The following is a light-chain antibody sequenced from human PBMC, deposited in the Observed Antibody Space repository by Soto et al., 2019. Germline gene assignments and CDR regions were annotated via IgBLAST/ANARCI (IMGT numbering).Light chain of an antibody. CDR3: ASWDDSLSGPV. Sequence: QSVLTQPPSASGTPGQRVTISCSGSSSNIGSSNVYWYQQLPGTAPKLLIYKNNQRPSGVPDRFSVSKSGISASLAISGLRSEDEADYYCASWDDSLSGPVFGGGTKVTVL. J-gene: IGLJ2*01. V-gene: IGLV1-47*01. CDR1: SSNIGSSN. CDR2: KNN.